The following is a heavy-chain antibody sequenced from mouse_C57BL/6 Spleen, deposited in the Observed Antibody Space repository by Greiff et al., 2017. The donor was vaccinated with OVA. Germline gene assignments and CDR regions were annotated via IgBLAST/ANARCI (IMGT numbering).Heavy chain of an antibody. CDR3: ARFYYYGSSYVDYAMDY. Sequence: EVQLQQSGPELVKPGASVKISCKASGYTFTDYYMNWVKQSHGKSLEWIGDINPNNGGTSYNQKFKGKATLTVDKSSSTAYMELRSLTSEDSAVYYCARFYYYGSSYVDYAMDYWGQGTSVTVSS. D-gene: IGHD1-1*01. J-gene: IGHJ4*01. CDR2: INPNNGGT. CDR1: GYTFTDYY. V-gene: IGHV1-26*01.